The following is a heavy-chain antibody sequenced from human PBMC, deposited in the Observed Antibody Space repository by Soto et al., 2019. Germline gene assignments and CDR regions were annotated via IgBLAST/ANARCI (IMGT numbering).Heavy chain of an antibody. V-gene: IGHV3-7*01. D-gene: IGHD3-3*01. CDR2: IKQDGSEK. CDR1: GFTFSSYW. Sequence: GGSLRLSCAASGFTFSSYWMSWVRQAPGKGLEWVANIKQDGSEKYYVDSVKGRFTISRDNAKNSLYLQMNSLRAEDTAVYYCASASRVAYETNFDYWGQGTLVTVSS. CDR3: ASASRVAYETNFDY. J-gene: IGHJ4*02.